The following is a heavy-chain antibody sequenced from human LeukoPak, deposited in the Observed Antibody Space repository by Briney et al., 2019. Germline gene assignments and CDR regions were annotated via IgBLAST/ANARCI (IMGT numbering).Heavy chain of an antibody. CDR2: IYHSGST. J-gene: IGHJ5*02. CDR1: GYSISSGYY. D-gene: IGHD2-2*02. V-gene: IGHV4-38-2*02. CDR3: ASHIVVVPAAISRGENWFDP. Sequence: SETLSLTCTVSGYSISSGYYWGWIRQPPGKGLEWIGSIYHSGSTYYNPSLKSRVTISVDTSKTQFSLKLSSVTAADTAVYYCASHIVVVPAAISRGENWFDPWGQGTLVTVSS.